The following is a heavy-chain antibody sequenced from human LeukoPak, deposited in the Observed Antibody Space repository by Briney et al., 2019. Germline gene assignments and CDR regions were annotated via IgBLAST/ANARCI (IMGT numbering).Heavy chain of an antibody. V-gene: IGHV3-21*01. CDR2: IRSSGSYI. Sequence: PGGSLRLSCAASGFTFSSYWMHWVRQAPGKGLEWVSSIRSSGSYIFYADSVKGRFTISRDNAENSLYLQMNSLRAEDTAVYYCARDVQIDCWGQGTLVTVSS. J-gene: IGHJ4*02. CDR3: ARDVQIDC. CDR1: GFTFSSYW.